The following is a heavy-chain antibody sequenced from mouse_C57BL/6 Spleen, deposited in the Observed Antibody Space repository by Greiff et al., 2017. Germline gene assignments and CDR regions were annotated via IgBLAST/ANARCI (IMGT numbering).Heavy chain of an antibody. V-gene: IGHV1-82*01. CDR3: ARPDYYGSSYYYAMDY. Sequence: QVQLQQSGPELVKPGASVKISCKASGYAFSSSWMNWVKQRPGKGLEWIGRIYPGDGDTNYNGKFKGKATLTADKSSSTAYMQLSSLTSEDSAAYFCARPDYYGSSYYYAMDYWGQGTSVTVSS. D-gene: IGHD1-1*01. CDR1: GYAFSSSW. CDR2: IYPGDGDT. J-gene: IGHJ4*01.